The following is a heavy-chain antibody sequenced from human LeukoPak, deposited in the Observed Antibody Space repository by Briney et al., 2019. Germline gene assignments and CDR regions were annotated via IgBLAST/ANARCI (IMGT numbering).Heavy chain of an antibody. D-gene: IGHD6-25*01. V-gene: IGHV1-46*01. J-gene: IGHJ6*02. CDR1: GYTFTHYY. CDR3: ARGVSYRSGWDGMDV. Sequence: GASVKVSCKASGYTFTHYYLHWVRQAPGQGLEWMGIINSSGGGTIHAQKFRGRVTTTKDTSTSTVHMELSSLSPEDTAVYYGARGVSYRSGWDGMDVWGQGTTVTVSS. CDR2: INSSGGGT.